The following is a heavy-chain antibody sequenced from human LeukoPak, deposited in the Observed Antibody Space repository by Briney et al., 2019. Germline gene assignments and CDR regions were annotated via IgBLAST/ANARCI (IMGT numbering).Heavy chain of an antibody. CDR3: ARLREIPVFGVVTKSTSYFDY. V-gene: IGHV3-7*01. CDR1: EFTFSTYW. D-gene: IGHD3-3*01. Sequence: GGSLRLSCAASEFTFSTYWMSWVRQAPGKGLEWVADIKKDGSEKYYVDSVKGRFTISRDNAKNSLYLQMNSLRAEDTAVYYCARLREIPVFGVVTKSTSYFDYWGQGTLVTVSS. J-gene: IGHJ4*02. CDR2: IKKDGSEK.